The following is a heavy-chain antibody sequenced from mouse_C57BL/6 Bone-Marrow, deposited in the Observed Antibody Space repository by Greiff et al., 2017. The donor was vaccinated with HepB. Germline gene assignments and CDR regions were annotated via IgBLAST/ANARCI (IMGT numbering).Heavy chain of an antibody. Sequence: QVHVKQSGAELARPGASVKMSCKASGYTFTSYTMHWVKQRPGQGLEWIGYINPSSGYTKYNQKFKDKATLTADKSSSTAYMQLSSLTSEDSAVYYCSRRNYYGSSNWYFDVWGTGTTVTVSS. J-gene: IGHJ1*03. D-gene: IGHD1-1*01. CDR2: INPSSGYT. CDR1: GYTFTSYT. V-gene: IGHV1-4*01. CDR3: SRRNYYGSSNWYFDV.